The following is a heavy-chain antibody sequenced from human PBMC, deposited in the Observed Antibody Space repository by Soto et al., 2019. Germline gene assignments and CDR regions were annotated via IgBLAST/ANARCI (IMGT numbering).Heavy chain of an antibody. D-gene: IGHD3-3*01. CDR3: ARDGRDFWSGYYTRFDY. V-gene: IGHV1-3*01. CDR1: GYTFTSYA. Sequence: QVQLVQSGAEVKKPGASVKVSCKASGYTFTSYAMHWVRQAPGQRLEWMGWINAGNGNTKYSQKFQGRVTITRDTTASTAYRERSSLRSEDTAVYYCARDGRDFWSGYYTRFDYWGQGTLVTVSS. J-gene: IGHJ4*02. CDR2: INAGNGNT.